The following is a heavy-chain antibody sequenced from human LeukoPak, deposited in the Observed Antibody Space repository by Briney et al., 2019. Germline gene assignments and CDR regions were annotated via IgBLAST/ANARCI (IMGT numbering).Heavy chain of an antibody. CDR2: IYYSGST. CDR3: AGSLDYYDSSGYYLNAFDI. CDR1: GGSISSYY. D-gene: IGHD3-22*01. Sequence: SETLSLTCTVSGGSISSYYWGWIRQPPGKGLEWIGYIYYSGSTNYNPSLKSRVTISVDTSKNQFSLKLSSVTAADTAVYYCAGSLDYYDSSGYYLNAFDIWGQGTMVTVSS. V-gene: IGHV4-59*08. J-gene: IGHJ3*02.